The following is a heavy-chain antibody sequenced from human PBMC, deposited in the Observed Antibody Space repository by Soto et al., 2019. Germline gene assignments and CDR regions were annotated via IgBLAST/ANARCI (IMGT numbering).Heavy chain of an antibody. Sequence: GGSLRLSCAASGFNFTNHWMHWVRQAPGKGLVWVSRITSDGKSKAYAESVKGRFAISRDNAKNTVYLQMNGLTVEDTAVYYCARESGDWPLNWFDPWGQGTLVTV. J-gene: IGHJ5*02. CDR2: ITSDGKSK. CDR3: ARESGDWPLNWFDP. CDR1: GFNFTNHW. V-gene: IGHV3-74*01. D-gene: IGHD2-21*02.